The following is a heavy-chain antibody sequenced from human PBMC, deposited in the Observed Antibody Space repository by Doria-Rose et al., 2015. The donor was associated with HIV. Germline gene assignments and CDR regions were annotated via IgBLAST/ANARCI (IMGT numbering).Heavy chain of an antibody. J-gene: IGHJ4*02. D-gene: IGHD6-13*01. Sequence: QITLKESGPVLVKPTETLTLTCTVSGVSLSSPGMGVSWIRRPPGEALEWLAHIFSDDERSYKTSLKSRLTISRGTSKSQVVLTMTDMDPVDTATYYCARIKSSRWYHKYYFDFWGQGTLVIVSA. CDR2: IFSDDER. V-gene: IGHV2-26*01. CDR1: GVSLSSPGMG. CDR3: ARIKSSRWYHKYYFDF.